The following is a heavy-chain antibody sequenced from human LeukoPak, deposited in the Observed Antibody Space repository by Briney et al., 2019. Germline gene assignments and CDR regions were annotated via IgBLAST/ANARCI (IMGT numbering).Heavy chain of an antibody. CDR2: ISGSSSYI. V-gene: IGHV3-21*01. D-gene: IGHD6-19*01. Sequence: GGSLRLSCAASGFTFSSYTMNWVRQAPGKGLEWVSFISGSSSYIYYADSVKGRFTISRDNAKNSLHLQMNSLRAEDTAVYYCARSGYSSGWDYWGQGTLVTVSS. CDR3: ARSGYSSGWDY. CDR1: GFTFSSYT. J-gene: IGHJ4*02.